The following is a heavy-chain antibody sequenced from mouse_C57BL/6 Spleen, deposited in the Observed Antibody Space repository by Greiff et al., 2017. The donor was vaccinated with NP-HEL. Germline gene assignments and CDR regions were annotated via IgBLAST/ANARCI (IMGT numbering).Heavy chain of an antibody. J-gene: IGHJ1*03. Sequence: EVQLQQSGPGMVKPSQSLSLTCTVTGYSITSGYDWHWIRHFPGNKLEWMGYISYSGSTNYNPSLKSRISITHDTSKNHFFLKLNSVTTEDTATYYCAREDYYYGRRYFDVWGTGTTVTVSS. CDR1: GYSITSGYD. V-gene: IGHV3-1*01. D-gene: IGHD1-1*01. CDR2: ISYSGST. CDR3: AREDYYYGRRYFDV.